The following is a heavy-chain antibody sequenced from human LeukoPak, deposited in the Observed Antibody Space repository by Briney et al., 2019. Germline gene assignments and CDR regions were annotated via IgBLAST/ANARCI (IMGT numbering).Heavy chain of an antibody. J-gene: IGHJ4*02. D-gene: IGHD3-9*01. Sequence: ASETLSLTCAVYGGSFSGYFWSWIRQPPGKGLEWIGEINHSGSTNYNPSLKSRVTISVDTSKNQFSLKLSSVTAADTAVYYCARRRGTYYDILTGYSKYSYFDYWGQGTLVTVSS. CDR1: GGSFSGYF. CDR3: ARRRGTYYDILTGYSKYSYFDY. V-gene: IGHV4-34*01. CDR2: INHSGST.